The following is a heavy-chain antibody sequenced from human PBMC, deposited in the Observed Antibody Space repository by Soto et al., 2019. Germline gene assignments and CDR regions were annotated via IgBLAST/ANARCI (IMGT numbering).Heavy chain of an antibody. V-gene: IGHV3-74*01. CDR2: INNDGSTT. J-gene: IGHJ4*02. Sequence: PGGSMRLSCAASGVIFNSYAMSWVRQAPGKGLVWVSRINNDGSTTRYADSVKGRFTISRDNAKNTLYLQMNSLRADDTDVYYCTRDLNYKLDNWGQGALVTVSS. D-gene: IGHD1-1*01. CDR1: GVIFNSYA. CDR3: TRDLNYKLDN.